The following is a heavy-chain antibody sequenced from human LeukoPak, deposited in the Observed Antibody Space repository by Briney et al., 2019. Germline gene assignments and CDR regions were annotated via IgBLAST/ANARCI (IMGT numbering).Heavy chain of an antibody. Sequence: PGGSLRLSCAASGFTFSSYWMHWVRQAPGKGLVWVSGINRDGSSTSYADSVKGRFTISRDNAKNSLYLQMNSLRAEDTAVYYCARDLREDYDILSPFDYWGQGTLVTVSS. CDR2: INRDGSST. J-gene: IGHJ4*02. D-gene: IGHD3-9*01. CDR1: GFTFSSYW. V-gene: IGHV3-74*01. CDR3: ARDLREDYDILSPFDY.